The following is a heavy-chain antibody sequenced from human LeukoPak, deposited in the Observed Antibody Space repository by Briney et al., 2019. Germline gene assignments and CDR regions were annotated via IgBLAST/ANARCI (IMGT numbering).Heavy chain of an antibody. CDR1: GFTFSSYG. CDR3: SRLTGSGTDC. V-gene: IGHV3-23*01. D-gene: IGHD6-13*01. CDR2: IGSSGGTT. Sequence: PGGSLRLSCAASGFTFSSYGMSWVRQAPGKGLEWVSAIGSSGGTTYYADSVKGRFTISRDNSKNTLFLQMNSLRAEDTAMYSCSRLTGSGTDCWGQGTLVTVSS. J-gene: IGHJ4*02.